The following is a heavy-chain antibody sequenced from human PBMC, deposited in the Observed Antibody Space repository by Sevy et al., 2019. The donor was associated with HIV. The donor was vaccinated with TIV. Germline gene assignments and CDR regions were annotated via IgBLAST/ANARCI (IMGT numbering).Heavy chain of an antibody. CDR2: IYYSAST. CDR3: ASSDTAIVTDYYYYYMDV. V-gene: IGHV4-39*01. J-gene: IGHJ6*03. CDR1: GGSISSSSYY. Sequence: SETLSLTCTVSGGSISSSSYYWGWIRQPPGKGLEWIGSIYYSASTYYNPSLKSRVTISVDTSKNQFPLKLGSVTAADTAVYYCASSDTAIVTDYYYYYMDVWGKGTTVTVSS. D-gene: IGHD5-18*01.